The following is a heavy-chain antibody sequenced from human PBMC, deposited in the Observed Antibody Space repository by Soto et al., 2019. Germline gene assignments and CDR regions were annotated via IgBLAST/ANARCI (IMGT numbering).Heavy chain of an antibody. CDR2: ISSTSSYI. CDR3: ARVSEANSWHAFDI. D-gene: IGHD6-13*01. J-gene: IGHJ3*02. CDR1: GFTFSSYG. Sequence: GGSLRLSCAASGFTFSSYGMHWVRQAPGKGLEWVSSISSTSSYIYYADSVKGRFILSRDNAKTSLYLQMNSLRAEDTAVYYCARVSEANSWHAFDIWGQGTMVTVSS. V-gene: IGHV3-21*01.